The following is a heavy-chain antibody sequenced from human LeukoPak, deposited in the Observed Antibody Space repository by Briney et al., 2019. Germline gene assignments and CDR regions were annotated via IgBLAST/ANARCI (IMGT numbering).Heavy chain of an antibody. CDR1: GGTFSSYA. D-gene: IGHD2-2*01. CDR2: IIPIFGRA. Sequence: ASVKVSCKASGGTFSSYAISWVRQAPGPGLEWMGGIIPIFGRANYAQKFQGRVTITTDESTSTAYMELSSLRSEDTAVYYCARARGCSSTSCYDTFRWFDPWGQGTLVTVSS. CDR3: ARARGCSSTSCYDTFRWFDP. V-gene: IGHV1-69*05. J-gene: IGHJ5*02.